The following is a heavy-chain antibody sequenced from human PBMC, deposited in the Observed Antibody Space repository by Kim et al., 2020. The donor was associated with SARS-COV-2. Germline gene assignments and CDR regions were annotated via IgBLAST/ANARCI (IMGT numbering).Heavy chain of an antibody. J-gene: IGHJ6*02. CDR2: ISGSGGST. V-gene: IGHV3-23*01. CDR1: GFTFSSYA. CDR3: AKDLRSGQLGAGSYYGVYV. D-gene: IGHD6-25*01. Sequence: GGSLRLSCAASGFTFSSYAMSWVRQAPGKGLEWVSAISGSGGSTYYADSVKGRFTISRDNSQNTLYLQMNSLRAEDTAVHYCAKDLRSGQLGAGSYYGVYVWGQGTTVSVSS.